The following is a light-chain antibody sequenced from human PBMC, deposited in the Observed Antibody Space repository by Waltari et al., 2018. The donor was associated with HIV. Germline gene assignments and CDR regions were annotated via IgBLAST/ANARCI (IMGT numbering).Light chain of an antibody. CDR2: AAS. V-gene: IGKV1-39*01. CDR1: QSIGSY. Sequence: DLQMTQSPSSLSASIGDRVTITCRASQSIGSYLNWFQHKPGTAPNLLIYAASSLQSGVPSRFSGSGSGTDFTLTISSLQPEDFATYYCQQSFITPLTFGPGTKVDIK. CDR3: QQSFITPLT. J-gene: IGKJ3*01.